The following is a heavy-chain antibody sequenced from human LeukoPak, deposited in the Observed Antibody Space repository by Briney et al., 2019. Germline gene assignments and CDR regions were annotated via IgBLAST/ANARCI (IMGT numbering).Heavy chain of an antibody. D-gene: IGHD3-22*01. J-gene: IGHJ4*02. CDR3: ARDHRTFNYYDSSGYPLGY. CDR2: MNPNSGNT. Sequence: ASVKVSCKASGYTFTSYDINWVRQATGQGLEWMGWMNPNSGNTGYAQKFQGRVTMTRNTSISTAYMELSSLRSEDTAVYYCARDHRTFNYYDSSGYPLGYWGQGTLVTVSS. CDR1: GYTFTSYD. V-gene: IGHV1-8*01.